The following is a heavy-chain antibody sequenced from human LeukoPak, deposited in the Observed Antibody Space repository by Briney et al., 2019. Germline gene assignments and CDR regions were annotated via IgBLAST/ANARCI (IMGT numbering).Heavy chain of an antibody. CDR2: IKQDGNER. V-gene: IGHV3-7*01. CDR1: GFTFDAYW. D-gene: IGHD1-14*01. Sequence: GGSLRLSCAASGFTFDAYWMSWVRQAPGKGLEWVANIKQDGNERYYVESVKGRFTIYRDNAKNSLYLQMNSLRADDTAVYYCARDPLTQNDYWGQGTLVAVSS. CDR3: ARDPLTQNDY. J-gene: IGHJ4*02.